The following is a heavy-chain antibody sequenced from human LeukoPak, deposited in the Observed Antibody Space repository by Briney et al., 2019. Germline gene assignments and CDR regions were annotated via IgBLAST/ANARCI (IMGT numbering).Heavy chain of an antibody. V-gene: IGHV3-7*01. CDR2: IKQDGSET. J-gene: IGHJ4*02. D-gene: IGHD1-26*01. CDR1: GVMFRSYW. CDR3: ASPSLGVGSLFDF. Sequence: GRTLRLSCVASGVMFRSYWMSWVRQAPGKGLEWVANIKQDGSETNYVDSVKGRLTISRDNAKNSLYLQMNSLRAEDSAVYYCASPSLGVGSLFDFWGQGTLVTVSS.